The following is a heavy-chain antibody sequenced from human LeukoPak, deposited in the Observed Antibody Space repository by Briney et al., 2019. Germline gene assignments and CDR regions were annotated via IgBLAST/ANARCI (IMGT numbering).Heavy chain of an antibody. D-gene: IGHD1-1*01. J-gene: IGHJ5*02. CDR1: VDTFTIIG. CDR2: ISAFNGNT. Sequence: ASVKASCKPSVDTFTIIGISAVRQAPGQGLEWMGWISAFNGNTNYAQKLQGRVTMTTDTSTSTAYMELRSLRSDDPAVYYCVRDRNAGNFRDWFGPCGQGTLVTVSS. V-gene: IGHV1-18*01. CDR3: VRDRNAGNFRDWFGP.